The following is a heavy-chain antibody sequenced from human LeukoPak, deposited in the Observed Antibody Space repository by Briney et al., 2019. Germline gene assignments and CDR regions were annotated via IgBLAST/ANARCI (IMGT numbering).Heavy chain of an antibody. J-gene: IGHJ6*03. Sequence: SQTLSFTCTVSGGSINNGGYYWSWIRQHPGKGLEWIGYIYYSGSTNYNPSLKSRVTISVDTSKNQFSLKLSSVTAADTAVYYCARTSGRPYYYYYMDVWGKGTTVTVSS. V-gene: IGHV4-61*08. D-gene: IGHD6-19*01. CDR3: ARTSGRPYYYYYMDV. CDR2: IYYSGST. CDR1: GGSINNGGYY.